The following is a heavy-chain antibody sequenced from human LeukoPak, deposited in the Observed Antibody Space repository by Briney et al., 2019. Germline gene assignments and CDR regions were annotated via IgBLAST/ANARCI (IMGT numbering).Heavy chain of an antibody. CDR2: INPSGGST. Sequence: ASVKVSCKASGYTFTSYYMHWVRQAPGQGLEWMGIINPSGGSTSYAQKFQGRVTMTRDMSTSTVYMELSSLRSDDTAVYYCARDYYYGSGSYPGRYYYYMDVWGKGTTVTVSS. CDR1: GYTFTSYY. D-gene: IGHD3-10*01. V-gene: IGHV1-46*01. J-gene: IGHJ6*03. CDR3: ARDYYYGSGSYPGRYYYYMDV.